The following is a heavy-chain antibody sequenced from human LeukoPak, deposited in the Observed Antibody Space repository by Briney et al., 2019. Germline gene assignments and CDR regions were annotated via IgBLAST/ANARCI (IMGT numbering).Heavy chain of an antibody. CDR3: AKEKYYYYSSGYSIIYFDY. J-gene: IGHJ4*02. Sequence: GGSLRLSCAASGFTFDDYAMHWVRQAPGKGLEWVSGISWNSGSIGYADSVKGRFTISRDNDENSLYLQMNSLRAEDTALHCRAKEKYYYYSSGYSIIYFDYWGQGTLVTVSS. D-gene: IGHD3-22*01. V-gene: IGHV3-9*01. CDR2: ISWNSGSI. CDR1: GFTFDDYA.